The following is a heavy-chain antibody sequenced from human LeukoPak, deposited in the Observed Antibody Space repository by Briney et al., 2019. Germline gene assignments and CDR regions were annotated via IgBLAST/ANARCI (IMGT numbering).Heavy chain of an antibody. CDR2: IRYDGSNK. V-gene: IGHV3-30*02. CDR1: GFTFSSYG. J-gene: IGHJ4*02. CDR3: AKDMWVQLGY. D-gene: IGHD5-18*01. Sequence: PGGSLRLSCAASGFTFSSYGMHWVRQAPGKGLGWVAFIRYDGSNKYYADSVKGRFTISRDNPKNTLYLQMNSLRAEDTAVYYCAKDMWVQLGYWGQGTLVTVSS.